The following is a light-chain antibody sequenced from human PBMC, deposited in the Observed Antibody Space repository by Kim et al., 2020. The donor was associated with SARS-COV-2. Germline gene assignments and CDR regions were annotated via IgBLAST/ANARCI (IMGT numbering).Light chain of an antibody. CDR1: QTITIS. CDR2: KVS. CDR3: QQYTIFST. Sequence: LSASGGDRVIITCRASQTITISLAWFQQKPGKAPKLLIYKVSTLQGGVPTRFSGSGSGTEFTLTISSLQPDDFATYYCQQYTIFSTFGQGTKLEI. J-gene: IGKJ2*01. V-gene: IGKV1-5*03.